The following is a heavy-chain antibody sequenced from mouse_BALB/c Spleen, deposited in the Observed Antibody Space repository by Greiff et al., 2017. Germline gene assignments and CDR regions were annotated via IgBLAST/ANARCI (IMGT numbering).Heavy chain of an antibody. CDR1: GYTFTDYN. J-gene: IGHJ4*01. Sequence: EVQLQQSGPELVKPGASVKISCKASGYTFTDYNMDWVKQSHGKSLEWIGDINPNNGGTIYNQKFKGKATLTVDKSSSTAYMELRSLTSEDTAVYYCARGGYGSDGIDYYAMDYWGQGTSVTVSS. V-gene: IGHV1-18*01. D-gene: IGHD1-1*02. CDR2: INPNNGGT. CDR3: ARGGYGSDGIDYYAMDY.